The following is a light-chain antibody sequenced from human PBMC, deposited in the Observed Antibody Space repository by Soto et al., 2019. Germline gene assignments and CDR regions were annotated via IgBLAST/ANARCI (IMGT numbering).Light chain of an antibody. V-gene: IGKV3-20*01. CDR2: GTY. CDR3: QQYGSSPYT. J-gene: IGKJ2*01. CDR1: QSISSSY. Sequence: EIVLTQSPGTLSLSPGERATLSCRASQSISSSYLAWYHQKPGQAPRLLIYGTYSRATGSPDRFSGSVSGKYFTLTISRLETEDFAVYICQQYGSSPYTFGQGTKLEI.